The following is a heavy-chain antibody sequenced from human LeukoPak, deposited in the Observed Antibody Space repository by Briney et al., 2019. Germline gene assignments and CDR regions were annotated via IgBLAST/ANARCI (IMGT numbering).Heavy chain of an antibody. CDR1: GFTFSSYA. J-gene: IGHJ4*02. CDR2: ISGSGGST. V-gene: IGHV3-23*01. CDR3: AKFFRSDYYDSSGYYFDY. D-gene: IGHD3-22*01. Sequence: GGSLRLSCAASGFTFSSYAMSWVRQAPGKGLEWVSAISGSGGSTYYADSVKGRFTISRDNSKNTPYLQMNSLRAEDTAVYYCAKFFRSDYYDSSGYYFDYWGQGTLVTVSS.